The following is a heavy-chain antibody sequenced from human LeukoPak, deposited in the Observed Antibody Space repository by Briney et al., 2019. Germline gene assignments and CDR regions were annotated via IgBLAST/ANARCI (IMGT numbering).Heavy chain of an antibody. Sequence: PGGSLRLSCAASGFTFSNAWMSWVRQAPGKGLEWVGRIKSKTDGGTTDYAAPVKGRFTISRDDSKNTLYLQMNSLKTEDTAVYYCTTPYCTNGVCYTSYYYYGMDVWGQGTTVTVSS. CDR3: TTPYCTNGVCYTSYYYYGMDV. J-gene: IGHJ6*02. CDR1: GFTFSNAW. D-gene: IGHD2-8*01. V-gene: IGHV3-15*01. CDR2: IKSKTDGGTT.